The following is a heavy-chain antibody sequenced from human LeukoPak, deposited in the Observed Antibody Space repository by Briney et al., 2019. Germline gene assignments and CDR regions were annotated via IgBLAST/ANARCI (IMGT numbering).Heavy chain of an antibody. V-gene: IGHV3-11*04. J-gene: IGHJ4*02. Sequence: GGSLRLSCAPSGFTFSDYYMSWIRQAPGKGLEWVSYISSSGSTIYYADSVKGRFTISRDNAKNSLYLQLNSLRGEDTAVYYCAKGVSSYGDYGDVGYWGQGTLVTVSS. CDR3: AKGVSSYGDYGDVGY. CDR1: GFTFSDYY. D-gene: IGHD4-17*01. CDR2: ISSSGSTI.